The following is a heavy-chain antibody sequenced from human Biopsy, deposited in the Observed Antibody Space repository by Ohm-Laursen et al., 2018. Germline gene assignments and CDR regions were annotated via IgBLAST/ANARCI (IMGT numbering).Heavy chain of an antibody. Sequence: ATVKISCKASGYTFTDSYMHWVRQAPGQGLEWMGWINPNSGGTNYAQKFQGRVTMTSDTSISTAYIELRRLISDDTAVYFCARDRMVTIITLVRADTFDIWGQGTLVSISS. D-gene: IGHD3-10*01. V-gene: IGHV1-2*02. CDR2: INPNSGGT. CDR3: ARDRMVTIITLVRADTFDI. J-gene: IGHJ3*02. CDR1: GYTFTDSY.